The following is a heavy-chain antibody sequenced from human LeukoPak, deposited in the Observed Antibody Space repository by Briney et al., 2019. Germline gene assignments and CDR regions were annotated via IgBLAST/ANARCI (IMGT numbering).Heavy chain of an antibody. CDR3: ARDRVRYFDY. D-gene: IGHD1-1*01. CDR1: GFTFSTYS. V-gene: IGHV3-21*01. Sequence: GGSLRLSCAASGFTFSTYSMNWVRQAPGKGLEWVSSLSSSGFIYYADSVKGRFTISRDNAENSLYLQMNSLRDEDTAVYYCARDRVRYFDYWGQGTLVTVSS. J-gene: IGHJ4*02. CDR2: LSSSGFI.